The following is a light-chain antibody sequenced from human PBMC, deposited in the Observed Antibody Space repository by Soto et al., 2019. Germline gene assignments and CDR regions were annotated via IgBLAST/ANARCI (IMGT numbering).Light chain of an antibody. CDR1: QSISSY. CDR3: QQCYRTPWT. J-gene: IGKJ1*01. Sequence: DLQMTQSPSSLSASVGYRVTITCRASQSISSYLNWYQQKPGKAPKLRIYAASSLQSGVPSRFSGSGSGTDFTLTISSLQPEDFATEYGQQCYRTPWTFGQGTKVEIK. CDR2: AAS. V-gene: IGKV1-39*01.